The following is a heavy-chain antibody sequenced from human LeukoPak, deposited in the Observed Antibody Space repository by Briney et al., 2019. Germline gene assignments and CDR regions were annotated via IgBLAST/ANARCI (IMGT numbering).Heavy chain of an antibody. V-gene: IGHV5-51*01. CDR2: IYPGDSDT. Sequence: GESLKISCKGSGYSFTSYWIGWVRQMPGKGLEWMGIIYPGDSDTRYSPSFQGQVTISADKSISTAYLQWSSLKASDTAMYYCARRRPEGYYYDSSGYSDYWGQGTLVTVSS. J-gene: IGHJ4*02. CDR1: GYSFTSYW. D-gene: IGHD3-22*01. CDR3: ARRRPEGYYYDSSGYSDY.